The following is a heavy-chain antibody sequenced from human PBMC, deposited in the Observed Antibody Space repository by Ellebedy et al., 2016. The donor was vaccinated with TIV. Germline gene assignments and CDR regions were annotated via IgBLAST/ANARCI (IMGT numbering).Heavy chain of an antibody. V-gene: IGHV3-7*03. CDR3: ARERGSYYGYFFDY. Sequence: GESLKISCAASGFIISGDWMSWVRQAPGKGLEWVAHINPDGSAEYYVDSVKGRFTISRDNAKRSLFLQMNSLRVDDTAVYYCARERGSYYGYFFDYWGQGTLVTVAS. CDR1: GFIISGDW. D-gene: IGHD3-3*01. CDR2: INPDGSAE. J-gene: IGHJ4*02.